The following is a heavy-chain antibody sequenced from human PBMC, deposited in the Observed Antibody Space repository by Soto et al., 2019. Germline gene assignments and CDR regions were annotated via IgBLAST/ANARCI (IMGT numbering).Heavy chain of an antibody. CDR3: ARAGIAVAGRDGYWFDP. CDR1: GGTFSSYA. V-gene: IGHV1-69*01. Sequence: QVQLVQSGAEVKKPGSSVKVSCKASGGTFSSYAISWVRQAPGQGLEWMGGIIPIFGTANYAQKFQGRVTITADESTSTAYMELGSLRSEDTAVYYCARAGIAVAGRDGYWFDPWGQGTLVTVSS. J-gene: IGHJ5*02. D-gene: IGHD6-19*01. CDR2: IIPIFGTA.